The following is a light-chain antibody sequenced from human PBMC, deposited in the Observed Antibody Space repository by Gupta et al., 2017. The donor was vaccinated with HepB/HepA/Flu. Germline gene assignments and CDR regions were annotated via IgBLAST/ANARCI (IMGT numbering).Light chain of an antibody. J-gene: IGLJ1*01. Sequence: QSVLTQPPSVSGAPGPRVSIPCTGSGSNIGAGYDVHWYQQLPGTAPKLLIYDNTNRPSGVPDRFSGSNSGTSASLAITGLQAEDEAAYYCQSYDTSLGGPYVFGTGTKVTVL. V-gene: IGLV1-40*01. CDR2: DNT. CDR1: GSNIGAGYD. CDR3: QSYDTSLGGPYV.